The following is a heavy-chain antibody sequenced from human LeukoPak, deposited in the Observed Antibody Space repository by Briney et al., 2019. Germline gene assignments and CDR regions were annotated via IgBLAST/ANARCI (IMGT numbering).Heavy chain of an antibody. Sequence: GRSLRLSCAASGFTFSSYAMHWVRQAPGKGLEWVAVISYDGSNKYYAGSVKGRFTISRDNSKNTLYLQMNSLRAEDTAVYYCARDAEPHFDWLLIIGDAFDIWGQGTMVTVSS. CDR2: ISYDGSNK. CDR1: GFTFSSYA. D-gene: IGHD3-9*01. J-gene: IGHJ3*02. V-gene: IGHV3-30*04. CDR3: ARDAEPHFDWLLIIGDAFDI.